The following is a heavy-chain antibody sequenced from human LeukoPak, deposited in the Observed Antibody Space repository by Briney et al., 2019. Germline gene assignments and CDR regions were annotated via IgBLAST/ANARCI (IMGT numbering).Heavy chain of an antibody. D-gene: IGHD2-21*01. V-gene: IGHV3-30*04. CDR1: GFTFNDYA. CDR2: ISHDGTNK. CDR3: ALTVIGVVYYFDN. Sequence: GGSLRLSCAASGFTFNDYAMHWVRQAPGKGLEWVAVISHDGTNKYHAESVRGRFTISRDNSRNTLYLYMNSLRDADTAVYYCALTVIGVVYYFDNWGQGTLVTVSS. J-gene: IGHJ4*02.